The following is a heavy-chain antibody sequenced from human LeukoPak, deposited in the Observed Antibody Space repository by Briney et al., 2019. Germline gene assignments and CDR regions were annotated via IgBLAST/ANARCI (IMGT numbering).Heavy chain of an antibody. V-gene: IGHV4-4*07. CDR2: IYTSGST. CDR1: GGSISSYY. CDR3: ARRTVTTSYFDY. J-gene: IGHJ4*02. Sequence: SETLSLTCTVSGGSISSYYWSWVRQPAGKGLEWIGRIYTSGSTNYNPSLKSRVTMSVDTSKNQFSLKLSSVTAADTAVYYCARRTVTTSYFDYWGQGTLVTVSS. D-gene: IGHD4-11*01.